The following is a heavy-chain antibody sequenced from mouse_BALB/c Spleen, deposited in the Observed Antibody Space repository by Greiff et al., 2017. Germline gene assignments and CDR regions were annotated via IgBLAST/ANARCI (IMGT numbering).Heavy chain of an antibody. D-gene: IGHD1-1*01. Sequence: EVKLMESGGGLVKPGGSLKLSCAASGFTFSSYTMSWVRQTPEKRLEWVATIRSGGSYTYYPDSVKGRFTISRDNAKNTLYLQMSSLKSEDTAMYYCTRGITTVVEDYFDYWGQGTTLTVSS. CDR3: TRGITTVVEDYFDY. V-gene: IGHV5-6-4*01. CDR2: IRSGGSYT. CDR1: GFTFSSYT. J-gene: IGHJ2*01.